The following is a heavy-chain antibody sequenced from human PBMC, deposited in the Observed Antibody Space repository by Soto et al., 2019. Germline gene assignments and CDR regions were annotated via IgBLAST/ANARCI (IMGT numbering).Heavy chain of an antibody. V-gene: IGHV3-7*05. D-gene: IGHD3-16*01. CDR3: ARDWGAPGRGSALGYYYHFGMDV. Sequence: PGGSLRLSCAASGFTFSTYWMNWVRQAPGKGLQWVANIKEDGSEEYYVDSVKGRFTISRDNAKNSLYLDMNSLRGEDTAVYYCARDWGAPGRGSALGYYYHFGMDVWGQGTTVTVS. CDR1: GFTFSTYW. CDR2: IKEDGSEE. J-gene: IGHJ6*02.